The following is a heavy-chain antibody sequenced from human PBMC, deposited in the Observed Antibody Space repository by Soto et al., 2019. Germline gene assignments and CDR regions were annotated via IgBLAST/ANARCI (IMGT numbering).Heavy chain of an antibody. CDR2: IRSKAYGGTT. CDR1: GFTFGDYA. CDR3: TLPPTPYYYYGMDV. V-gene: IGHV3-49*04. J-gene: IGHJ6*02. Sequence: GGSLRLSCTASGFTFGDYAMSWVRQAPGKGLEWVGFIRSKAYGGTTEYAASVKGRFTISRDDSKSIAYLQMNSLKTEDTAVYYCTLPPTPYYYYGMDVWGRGTTVTVSS.